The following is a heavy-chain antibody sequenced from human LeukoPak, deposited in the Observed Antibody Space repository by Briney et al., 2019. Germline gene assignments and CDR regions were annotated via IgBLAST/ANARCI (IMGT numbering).Heavy chain of an antibody. J-gene: IGHJ4*02. D-gene: IGHD6-13*01. Sequence: GGSLRLSCAASGFTFSSYGMHWVRQAPGKGLEWVAFIRNDGSNKYYADSVKGRFTISRDNSKNTLYLQMNSLRAEDTAVYYCAKDGPRYSSSAPGYWGQGTLVTVSS. CDR1: GFTFSSYG. CDR3: AKDGPRYSSSAPGY. CDR2: IRNDGSNK. V-gene: IGHV3-30*02.